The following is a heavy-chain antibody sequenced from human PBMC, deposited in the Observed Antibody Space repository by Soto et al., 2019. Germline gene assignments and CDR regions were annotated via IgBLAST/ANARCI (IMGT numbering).Heavy chain of an antibody. CDR3: ARVMIAARRSQYYFDY. CDR2: INAGNGNT. Sequence: ASVKVSCKASGYTFTSYAMHWVRQAPGQRLEWMGWINAGNGNTKYSQKFQGRVTITRDTSASTAYMELSSLRSEDTAVYYCARVMIAARRSQYYFDYWSQGTLVTVSS. J-gene: IGHJ4*02. CDR1: GYTFTSYA. D-gene: IGHD6-6*01. V-gene: IGHV1-3*01.